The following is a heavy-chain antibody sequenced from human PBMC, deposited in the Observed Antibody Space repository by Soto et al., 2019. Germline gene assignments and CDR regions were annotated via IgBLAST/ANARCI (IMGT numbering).Heavy chain of an antibody. CDR2: VSYDGSIK. Sequence: QVQLVESGGGVVQPGRSLRLSCAASGFTLSVYGMHWVRQAPGKGLEWVALVSYDGSIKYYADSVKGRFTISRDNSKNTLYLQMNSLRVEDTAVYYCAKDGSHLAVAGTSPTSYFYGLAVWGQGTTVTVSS. CDR3: AKDGSHLAVAGTSPTSYFYGLAV. CDR1: GFTLSVYG. V-gene: IGHV3-30*18. D-gene: IGHD6-19*01. J-gene: IGHJ6*02.